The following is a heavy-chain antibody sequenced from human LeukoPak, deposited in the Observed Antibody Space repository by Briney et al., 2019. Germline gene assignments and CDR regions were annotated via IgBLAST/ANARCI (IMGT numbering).Heavy chain of an antibody. Sequence: SVKVSCKASGGTFSSYAISWVRQAPGQGLEWMGGIIPIFGTANYAQKFQGRVTITADESTSTAYMELSSLRSEDTAAYYCARDGASLRDSSSWPFDYWGQGTLVTVSS. CDR3: ARDGASLRDSSSWPFDY. V-gene: IGHV1-69*13. J-gene: IGHJ4*02. CDR1: GGTFSSYA. D-gene: IGHD6-13*01. CDR2: IIPIFGTA.